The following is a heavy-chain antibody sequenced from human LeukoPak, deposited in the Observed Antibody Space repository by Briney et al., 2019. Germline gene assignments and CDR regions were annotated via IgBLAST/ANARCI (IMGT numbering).Heavy chain of an antibody. CDR1: GYTFTGFY. D-gene: IGHD7-27*01. CDR2: ISPNSGGT. CDR3: AIQPWGSGNNWYFDL. J-gene: IGHJ2*01. Sequence: ASVKVSCKPSGYTFTGFYIHWVRQAPGQGLEWMGWISPNSGGTDYAQRFQGRVTMTRDTSISTAYMELSSLRSDDAAVYYCAIQPWGSGNNWYFDLWGRGTLVTVSS. V-gene: IGHV1-2*02.